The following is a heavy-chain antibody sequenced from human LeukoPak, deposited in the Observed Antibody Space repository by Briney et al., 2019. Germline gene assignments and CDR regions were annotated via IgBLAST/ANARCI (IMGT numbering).Heavy chain of an antibody. D-gene: IGHD3-3*01. CDR3: TRDWRNGGMDV. V-gene: IGHV3-74*01. J-gene: IGHJ6*02. Sequence: GGSLRLSCAASGFTLSSYWMHWVRQAPGTGLAWVSGADGDGGTTTYADSVKGRFTISRDNAKNTLYLQMNSLKAEDTAVYYCTRDWRNGGMDVWGQGTTVTVSS. CDR2: ADGDGGTT. CDR1: GFTLSSYW.